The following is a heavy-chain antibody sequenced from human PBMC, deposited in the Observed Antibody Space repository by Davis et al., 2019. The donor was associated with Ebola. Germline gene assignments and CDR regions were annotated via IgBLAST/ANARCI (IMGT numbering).Heavy chain of an antibody. CDR1: GFTFSSYS. CDR2: ISSSSSTI. J-gene: IGHJ6*02. D-gene: IGHD4-11*01. CDR3: ARVLLTTVTLSLYGMDV. V-gene: IGHV3-48*01. Sequence: PGGSLRLSCAASGFTFSSYSMNWVRQAPGKGLEWVSYISSSSSTIYYADSVKGRFTISRDNAKNSLYLQMNSLRAEDTAVYYCARVLLTTVTLSLYGMDVWGQGTTVTVSS.